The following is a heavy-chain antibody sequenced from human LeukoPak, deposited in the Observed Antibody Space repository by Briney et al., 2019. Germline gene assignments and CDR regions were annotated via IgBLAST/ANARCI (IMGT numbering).Heavy chain of an antibody. CDR2: TSHDENNK. J-gene: IGHJ4*02. CDR3: AKDVFGGIDY. CDR1: GFTFSSNP. V-gene: IGHV3-30*04. D-gene: IGHD3-10*01. Sequence: PGRSLRLSCAASGFTFSSNPMHWVRQATGKGLEWVAVTSHDENNKYYADSVKGQFTISRDNSKNTLYLQMNSLRIEDTALYYCAKDVFGGIDYWGEGTLVTVSS.